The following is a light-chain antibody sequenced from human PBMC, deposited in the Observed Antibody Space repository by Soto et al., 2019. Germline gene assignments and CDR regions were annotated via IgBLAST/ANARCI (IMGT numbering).Light chain of an antibody. Sequence: QSALTQPPSASGSPGQSVTITCTGTSSDVGGYNYVSWYQDHPGKAPKLMIYEVSKRPSGVPDRFSGSKSANTASLTVSGLQAEDEADYYCSSYAGSNNLVFGGGTKLTVL. CDR2: EVS. CDR3: SSYAGSNNLV. CDR1: SSDVGGYNY. J-gene: IGLJ2*01. V-gene: IGLV2-8*01.